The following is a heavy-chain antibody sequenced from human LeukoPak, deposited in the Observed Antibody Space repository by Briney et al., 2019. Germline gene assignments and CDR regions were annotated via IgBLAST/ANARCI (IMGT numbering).Heavy chain of an antibody. J-gene: IGHJ6*03. CDR3: ARFAAGGSYYYYMDV. V-gene: IGHV3-30-3*01. CDR1: GFTFSSYA. Sequence: GGSLRLSCAASGFTFSSYAMHWVRQAPGKGLEWVAVISYDGSNKYYADSVKGRFTISRDNSKNTLYLQMNSLRAEDTAVYYCARFAAGGSYYYYMDVWGKGTTVTVSS. D-gene: IGHD6-25*01. CDR2: ISYDGSNK.